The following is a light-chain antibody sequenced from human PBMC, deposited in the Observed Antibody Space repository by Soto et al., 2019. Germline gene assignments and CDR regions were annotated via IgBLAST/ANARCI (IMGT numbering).Light chain of an antibody. CDR3: QQSYSTLFT. Sequence: DIQMTQSPSTLSASVGDRVTITCRASQSISSWLAWYQQKPGKAPKLLIYDASSLESGVPSRFSGSGSGTEFTLTISSLQPEDFATYHCQQSYSTLFTFGQGTDWRL. CDR2: DAS. CDR1: QSISSW. J-gene: IGKJ5*01. V-gene: IGKV1-5*01.